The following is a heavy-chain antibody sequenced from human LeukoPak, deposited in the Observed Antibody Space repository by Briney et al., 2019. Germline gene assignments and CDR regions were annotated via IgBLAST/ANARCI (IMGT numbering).Heavy chain of an antibody. Sequence: PGGSLRLSCAASGFTFGGLWMSWVRQAPGRGLEWVANINPDGSIKYYVDSIKGRFSISRDNAKNSLYLQMNSLRAEDTAVYYCASGFLQWLYWGQGTLVVVSS. J-gene: IGHJ4*02. CDR2: INPDGSIK. V-gene: IGHV3-7*01. CDR3: ASGFLQWLY. D-gene: IGHD3-3*01. CDR1: GFTFGGLW.